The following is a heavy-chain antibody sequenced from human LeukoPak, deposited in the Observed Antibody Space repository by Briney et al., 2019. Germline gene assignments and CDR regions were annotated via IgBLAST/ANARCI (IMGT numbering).Heavy chain of an antibody. CDR1: GGSFSGYC. V-gene: IGHV4-34*01. Sequence: QPSETLSLTCAVYGGSFSGYCWSWIRQPPGKGLEWIGEINHSGSTNYNPSLKSRVTISVDTSKNQFSLKLSSVTAADTAVYYCATPSGYSYGYSFDYWGQGTLVTVSS. D-gene: IGHD5-18*01. J-gene: IGHJ4*02. CDR3: ATPSGYSYGYSFDY. CDR2: INHSGST.